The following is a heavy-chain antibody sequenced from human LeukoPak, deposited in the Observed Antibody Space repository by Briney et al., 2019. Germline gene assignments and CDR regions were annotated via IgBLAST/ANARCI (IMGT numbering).Heavy chain of an antibody. V-gene: IGHV3-64D*06. J-gene: IGHJ4*02. CDR1: GFTFSTYG. D-gene: IGHD3-3*02. CDR2: ISTSGGIT. CDR3: VKASEHYDS. Sequence: GGSLRLSCSASGFTFSTYGMHWVRQGPGKGLEQVAAISTSGGITVYADSVKGRFTISRDNSKNTLCLQMSGLRAADTAVYYCVKASEHYDSWGQGTLVTVSS.